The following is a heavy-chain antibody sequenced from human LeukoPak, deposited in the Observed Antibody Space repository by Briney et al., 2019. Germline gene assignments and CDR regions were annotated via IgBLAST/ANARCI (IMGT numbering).Heavy chain of an antibody. CDR2: SNHSGST. V-gene: IGHV4-34*01. CDR1: GGSFRGYY. D-gene: IGHD5-18*01. Sequence: SESLSLYCAVYGGSFRGYYWSWIRQPRGKGLEWIGESNHSGSTNYNPSLKSRITISVDTSKNQFSLKLRSVTAADTAVYYCARGGYLYYYYYGMDVWGQGTTVTVSS. CDR3: ARGGYLYYYYYGMDV. J-gene: IGHJ6*02.